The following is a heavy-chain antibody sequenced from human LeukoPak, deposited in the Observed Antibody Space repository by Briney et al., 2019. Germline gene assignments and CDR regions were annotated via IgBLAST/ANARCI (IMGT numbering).Heavy chain of an antibody. CDR1: GFTFDDYA. Sequence: QPVRSLRVSCVAPGFTFDDYAMQWVRQAPGKGLGWVSAICWTSGIIGYADSVKVRFTIFRDNAKNSMYLQMDSLRAEDMALYYCAKGGRGYYYYLDYWGQGTLVTVSS. CDR3: AKGGRGYYYYLDY. D-gene: IGHD3-10*01. J-gene: IGHJ4*02. V-gene: IGHV3-9*03. CDR2: ICWTSGII.